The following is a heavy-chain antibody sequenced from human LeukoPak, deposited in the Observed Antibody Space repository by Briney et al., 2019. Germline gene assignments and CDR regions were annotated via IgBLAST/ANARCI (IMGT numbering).Heavy chain of an antibody. Sequence: GGSLRLSCAASGFTFSSYAMSWVRQAPGKGLEWVSAISGSGGSTYYADSVKGRFTISRDNSKNTLYLQMNSLRAEDTAVYYCAVGYYDFWSGPRNDYNFDYWGQGTLVTVSS. CDR3: AVGYYDFWSGPRNDYNFDY. CDR1: GFTFSSYA. J-gene: IGHJ4*02. V-gene: IGHV3-23*01. CDR2: ISGSGGST. D-gene: IGHD3-3*01.